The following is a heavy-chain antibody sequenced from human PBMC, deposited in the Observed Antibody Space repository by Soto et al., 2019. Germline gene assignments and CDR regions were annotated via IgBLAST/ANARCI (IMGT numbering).Heavy chain of an antibody. CDR1: GFIFSMYV. V-gene: IGHV3-30-3*01. CDR2: MAYDGNRE. D-gene: IGHD1-26*01. CDR3: ARVGGSFYGSWDS. Sequence: QVQLVGSGGGVVQPGRSLRLSCAASGFIFSMYVMHWVRQAPGKGLEWVAVMAYDGNREYYGDSVKGRFFVSRDNSKNTLYLQMNSLRPEDTAVYYCARVGGSFYGSWDSWGQGALVTVSS. J-gene: IGHJ4*02.